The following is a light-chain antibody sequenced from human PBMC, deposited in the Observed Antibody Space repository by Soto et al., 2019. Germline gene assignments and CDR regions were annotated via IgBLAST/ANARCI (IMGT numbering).Light chain of an antibody. CDR2: GNS. J-gene: IGLJ3*02. CDR3: QSYDTSLRGWL. Sequence: QSVLTQPPSVSGAPGQRVTISCTGSSSNIGANYDVHWYQQLPGAAPKLLIYGNSNRPSGVPDRFSGSKSATSASLVITGLQAEDEADYYCQSYDTSLRGWLFGGGTKLTVL. CDR1: SSNIGANYD. V-gene: IGLV1-40*01.